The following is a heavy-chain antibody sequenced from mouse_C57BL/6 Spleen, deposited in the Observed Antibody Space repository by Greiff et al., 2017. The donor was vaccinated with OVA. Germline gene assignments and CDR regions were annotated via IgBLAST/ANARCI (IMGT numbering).Heavy chain of an antibody. CDR2: ISYDGSN. J-gene: IGHJ3*01. D-gene: IGHD2-1*01. CDR3: ARDRSTMARGFAY. V-gene: IGHV3-6*01. Sequence: ESGPGLVKPSQSLSLTCSVTGYSITSGYYWNWIRQFPGNKLEWMGYISYDGSNNYNPSLKNRISITRDTSKNQFFLKLNSVTTEDTATYYGARDRSTMARGFAYWGQGTLVTVSA. CDR1: GYSITSGYY.